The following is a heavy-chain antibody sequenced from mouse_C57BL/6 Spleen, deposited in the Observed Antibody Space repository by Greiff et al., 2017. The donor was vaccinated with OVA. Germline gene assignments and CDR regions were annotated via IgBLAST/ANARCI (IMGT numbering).Heavy chain of an antibody. CDR1: GYSITSGYY. D-gene: IGHD2-3*01. Sequence: DVQLQESGPGLVKPSQSLSLTCSVTGYSITSGYYWNWIRQFPGNKLEWMGYISYDGSNNYNPYLKNRISITRDTSKNQFFLKLNSVTTEDTATYYCASWDGYPMDYWGQGTSVTVSS. J-gene: IGHJ4*01. CDR2: ISYDGSN. V-gene: IGHV3-6*01. CDR3: ASWDGYPMDY.